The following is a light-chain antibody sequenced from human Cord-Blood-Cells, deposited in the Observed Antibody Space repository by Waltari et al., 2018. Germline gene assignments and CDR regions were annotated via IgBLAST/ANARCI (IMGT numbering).Light chain of an antibody. CDR1: QGISSA. CDR3: QQFNSYQYT. Sequence: AIQLTQSPSSLAASVGDRVTITCRASQGISSALAWYQQKPGKAPKLLIYDASSLESGVPSRFSGSGSGTDFTLTISSLQPEDFATYYCQQFNSYQYTFGQGTKLEIK. CDR2: DAS. J-gene: IGKJ2*01. V-gene: IGKV1-13*02.